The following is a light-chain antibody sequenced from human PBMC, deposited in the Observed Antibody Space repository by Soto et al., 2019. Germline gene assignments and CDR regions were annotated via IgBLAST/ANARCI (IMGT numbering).Light chain of an antibody. Sequence: QSALTQPRSVSGTPGQSVTISCTGTSGDVGAYDRVSWYQHHPTKAPKLIIYDVTNRPSGVPYRFSGSKSGSTASLTISGLQAEEEADYYCCSHAGVSSWVFGGGTKLTVL. J-gene: IGLJ3*02. V-gene: IGLV2-11*01. CDR1: SGDVGAYDR. CDR3: CSHAGVSSWV. CDR2: DVT.